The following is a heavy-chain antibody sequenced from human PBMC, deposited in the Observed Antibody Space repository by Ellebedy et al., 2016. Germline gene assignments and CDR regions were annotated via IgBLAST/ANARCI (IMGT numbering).Heavy chain of an antibody. V-gene: IGHV3-21*01. CDR1: GFTFSSYS. D-gene: IGHD4-17*01. J-gene: IGHJ4*02. CDR3: ASVGDYGDYRERGGY. Sequence: GESLKISXAASGFTFSSYSMNWVRQAPGKGLEWVSSISSSSSYIYYADSVKGRFTISRDNAKNSLYLQMNSLRAEDTAVYYCASVGDYGDYRERGGYWGQGTLVTVSS. CDR2: ISSSSSYI.